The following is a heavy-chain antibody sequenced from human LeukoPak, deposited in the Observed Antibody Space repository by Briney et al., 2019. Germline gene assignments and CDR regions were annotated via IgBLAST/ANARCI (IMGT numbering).Heavy chain of an antibody. Sequence: PGASVKVSCKASGYTFTSYYLHWVRQAPGQGLEWMGIINPSDGSTKYAQKFQGRVTMTRGMSTSTVYMELSSLRSEDTAVYYCARDVLDSKLYFDYWGQGTLVTVSS. J-gene: IGHJ4*02. V-gene: IGHV1-46*01. CDR3: ARDVLDSKLYFDY. CDR1: GYTFTSYY. D-gene: IGHD3-22*01. CDR2: INPSDGST.